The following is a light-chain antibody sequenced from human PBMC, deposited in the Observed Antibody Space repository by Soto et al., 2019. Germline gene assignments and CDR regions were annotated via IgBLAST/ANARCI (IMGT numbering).Light chain of an antibody. CDR2: DTS. J-gene: IGLJ3*02. CDR3: LLAYSSSRPV. CDR1: TGDVTSGHY. V-gene: IGLV7-46*01. Sequence: QALVTQEPTLTVSPGGTGTLTCGSSTGDVTSGHYPYWFQQKPGQAPRTLIYDTSNKHSWTPARFSGSLLGGKAALTLSGAQPEDEAIYYCLLAYSSSRPVFGGGTKLTVL.